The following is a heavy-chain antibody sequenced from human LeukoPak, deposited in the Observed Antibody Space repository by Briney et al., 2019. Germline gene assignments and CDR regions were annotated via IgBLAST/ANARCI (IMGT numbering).Heavy chain of an antibody. CDR2: INDSGST. CDR1: GGSFSGYY. D-gene: IGHD3-10*01. CDR3: ASYGSGSYYRFDP. J-gene: IGHJ5*02. Sequence: SETLSLTCAVYGGSFSGYYWSWIRQPPGKGLEWIGEINDSGSTNYNPSLKSRVTISVDTSKNQFSLKLSSVTAADTAVYYCASYGSGSYYRFDPWGQGTLVTVSS. V-gene: IGHV4-34*01.